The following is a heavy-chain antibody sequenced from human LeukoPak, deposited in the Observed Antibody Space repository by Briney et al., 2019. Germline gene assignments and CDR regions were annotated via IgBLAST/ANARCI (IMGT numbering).Heavy chain of an antibody. CDR1: GYTFTDYD. CDR3: ARETEYRRAYFDY. J-gene: IGHJ4*02. CDR2: ISAYNGNT. V-gene: IGHV1-18*01. D-gene: IGHD2/OR15-2a*01. Sequence: GASVKVSCKASGYTFTDYDITWVRQAPGQGLEWMGWISAYNGNTNYAQKLQGRVTMTTDTSTSTAYMELRSLKSDDTAVYYCARETEYRRAYFDYWGQGTLVTVSS.